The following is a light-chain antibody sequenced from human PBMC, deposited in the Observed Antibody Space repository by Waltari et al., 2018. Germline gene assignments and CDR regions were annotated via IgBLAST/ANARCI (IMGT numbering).Light chain of an antibody. CDR2: VDNDGSR. V-gene: IGLV4-69*01. CDR3: QTWDSGIWV. J-gene: IGLJ3*02. Sequence: QLVLTQSPSASASLGASVKLTCTLSSGHTNYAIPWHQQQPEKGPRFLMKVDNDGSRTKGDGIPDRFSGSTSGAERYLTISSLQSEDEADYYCQTWDSGIWVFGGGTKLTVL. CDR1: SGHTNYA.